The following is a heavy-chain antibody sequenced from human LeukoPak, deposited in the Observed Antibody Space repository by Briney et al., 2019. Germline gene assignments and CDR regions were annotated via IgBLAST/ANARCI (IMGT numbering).Heavy chain of an antibody. J-gene: IGHJ4*02. CDR3: AKDRTRDIIVVETTMFDY. V-gene: IGHV3-23*01. CDR1: GFTFSSYG. D-gene: IGHD2-15*01. Sequence: GGSLRLSCAASGFTFSSYGMSWVCQAPGKGLEWVSAISGSGGSTYYADSVKGRFTISRDTSKNTLYMQMNSLRAEDTAVYYCAKDRTRDIIVVETTMFDYWGQGTLVTVSS. CDR2: ISGSGGST.